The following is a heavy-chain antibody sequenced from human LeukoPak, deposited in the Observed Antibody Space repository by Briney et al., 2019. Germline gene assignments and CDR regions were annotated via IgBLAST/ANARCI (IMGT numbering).Heavy chain of an antibody. CDR3: AKMVRQQLGPNYGMDV. D-gene: IGHD6-13*01. CDR2: LSGSGFDP. J-gene: IGHJ6*02. CDR1: GFTFSTYA. V-gene: IGHV3-23*01. Sequence: GGSLRLSCAASGFTFSTYAMSWVRQAPGKGLEWVSALSGSGFDPYSADSVKGRFTISRDNSKNTLYLQMNSLRVEDTAVYYCAKMVRQQLGPNYGMDVWGQGTTVTVSS.